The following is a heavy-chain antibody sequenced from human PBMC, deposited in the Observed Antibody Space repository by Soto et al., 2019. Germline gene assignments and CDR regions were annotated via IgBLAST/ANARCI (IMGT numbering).Heavy chain of an antibody. Sequence: GGSLRLSCAASGFTFSSYSMNWVRQAPGKGLEWVSSISSSSSYIYYADSVKGRFTISRDNAKNSLYLQMNSLRAEDTAVYYCARDIPPYYYGSGSTHVNWGQGTLVTVSS. CDR1: GFTFSSYS. J-gene: IGHJ4*02. CDR3: ARDIPPYYYGSGSTHVN. D-gene: IGHD3-10*01. V-gene: IGHV3-21*01. CDR2: ISSSSSYI.